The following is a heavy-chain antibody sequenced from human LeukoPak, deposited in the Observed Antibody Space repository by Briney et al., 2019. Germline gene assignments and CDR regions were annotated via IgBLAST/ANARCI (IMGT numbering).Heavy chain of an antibody. J-gene: IGHJ4*02. D-gene: IGHD3-16*02. CDR3: ARDRVVWGSYRYFVY. V-gene: IGHV1-46*01. CDR2: INPSGGST. CDR1: GYTFTNHY. Sequence: ASVTVSCTASGYTFTNHYMYWVRQAPGQGLEWMGIINPSGGSTSYAQKFQGRVTMTRDTSTSTAYMELSSLRSEDTAVYYCARDRVVWGSYRYFVYWGQGTLVTVSS.